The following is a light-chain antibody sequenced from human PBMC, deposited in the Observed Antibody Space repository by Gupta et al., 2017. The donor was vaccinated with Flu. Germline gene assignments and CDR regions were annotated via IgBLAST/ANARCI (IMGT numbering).Light chain of an antibody. J-gene: IGKJ1*01. V-gene: IGKV1-5*03. CDR3: QQYKSNPWT. CDR2: KAS. Sequence: PSTLSASVGDRVTITCQASQSINIWLAWFQKKPGEAPKPLIYKASNLESGVPSRFSGSGSGTEFSLTISSLQPDDFATYYCQQYKSNPWTFGQGTKVEIK. CDR1: QSINIW.